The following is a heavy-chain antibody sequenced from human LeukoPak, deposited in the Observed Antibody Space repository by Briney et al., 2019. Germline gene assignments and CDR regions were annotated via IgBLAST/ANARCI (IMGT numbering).Heavy chain of an antibody. V-gene: IGHV4-59*08. D-gene: IGHD2-8*01. J-gene: IGHJ6*03. Sequence: SETLSLTCTVSGGSISSYYWSWIRQPPGKGLEWIGYIYYSGSTNYNPSLKSRVTISIDTSKNQFSLKLSSVTAADTAVYYCARVYCPNGVCLRGYYYYYMAVWGKGTTVTVSS. CDR3: ARVYCPNGVCLRGYYYYYMAV. CDR1: GGSISSYY. CDR2: IYYSGST.